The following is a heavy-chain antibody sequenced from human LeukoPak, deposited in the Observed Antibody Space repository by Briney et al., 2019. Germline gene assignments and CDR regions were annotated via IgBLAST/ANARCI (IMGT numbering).Heavy chain of an antibody. D-gene: IGHD4-17*01. J-gene: IGHJ4*02. CDR3: ARGNKPYGDSPVY. CDR2: INPSGGST. CDR1: GYTFTSYY. V-gene: IGHV1-46*01. Sequence: ASVKVSCKASGYTFTSYYMHWVRHAPGQGLEWMGIINPSGGSTSYAQKFQGRVAMTRDMSTSTVYMELSSLRSEDTAVYYCARGNKPYGDSPVYWGQGTLVTVSS.